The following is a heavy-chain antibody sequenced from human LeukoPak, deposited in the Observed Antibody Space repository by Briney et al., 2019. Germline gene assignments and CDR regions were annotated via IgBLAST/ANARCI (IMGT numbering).Heavy chain of an antibody. V-gene: IGHV4-39*01. J-gene: IGHJ6*03. CDR2: INHSGST. Sequence: SETLSLTCTVSGGSISSSSYYWGWIRQPPGKGLEWIGEINHSGSTNYNPSLKSRVTISVDTSKNQFSLKLSSVTAADTAVYYCARHGSMGQQLTPTYYYYYYYMDVWGKGTTVTISS. D-gene: IGHD6-13*01. CDR1: GGSISSSSYY. CDR3: ARHGSMGQQLTPTYYYYYYYMDV.